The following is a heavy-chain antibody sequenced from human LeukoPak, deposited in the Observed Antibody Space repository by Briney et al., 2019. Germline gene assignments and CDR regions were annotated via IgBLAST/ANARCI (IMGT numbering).Heavy chain of an antibody. D-gene: IGHD3-22*01. CDR3: AIMFYYYDSSGYYRDAFDI. V-gene: IGHV4-59*08. CDR2: IYYTGST. J-gene: IGHJ3*02. Sequence: SETLSLTCTVSGGSISNYYWNWIRQPPGKGLEWIGYIYYTGSTNYSPSLKSRVTISVDTSKNQFSLKLSSVTAADTAVYYCAIMFYYYDSSGYYRDAFDIWGQGTMVTVSS. CDR1: GGSISNYY.